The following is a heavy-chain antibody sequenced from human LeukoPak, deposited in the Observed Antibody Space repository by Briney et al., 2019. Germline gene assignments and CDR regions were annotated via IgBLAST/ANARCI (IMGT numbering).Heavy chain of an antibody. V-gene: IGHV1-8*01. D-gene: IGHD4-17*01. J-gene: IGHJ4*02. CDR2: MNPNSGNT. CDR3: ARGHYGDPSFDY. CDR1: GYTFTSYD. Sequence: ASVKVSCRASGYTFTSYDINWVRQATGQGLEWMGWMNPNSGNTGYAQKFQGRVTMTRNTSISTVYMELSSLRSEDTAVYYCARGHYGDPSFDYWGQGTLVTVSS.